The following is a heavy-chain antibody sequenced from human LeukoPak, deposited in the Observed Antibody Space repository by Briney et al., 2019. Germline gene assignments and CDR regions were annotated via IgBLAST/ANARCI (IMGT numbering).Heavy chain of an antibody. Sequence: ASVKVSCKASGYTFTIYGISWVRQAPGQGLEWMGWISAYNGNTNYAQKFQGRVTMTRDTSISTAYMELSRLRSDDTAVYYCARDGDSSGWYTLFGVDYWGQGTLVTVSS. D-gene: IGHD6-19*01. V-gene: IGHV1-18*01. J-gene: IGHJ4*02. CDR3: ARDGDSSGWYTLFGVDY. CDR1: GYTFTIYG. CDR2: ISAYNGNT.